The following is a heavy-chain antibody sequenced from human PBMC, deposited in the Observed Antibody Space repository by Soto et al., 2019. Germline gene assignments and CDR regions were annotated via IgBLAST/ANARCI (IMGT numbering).Heavy chain of an antibody. Sequence: QVQLVQSGAEVKKPGSSVKVSCKASGGTFSSYAISWVRQAPGQGLEWMGGIIPIFGTANYAQKFQGRVTIAADECTRRAYMELSSLRSEDPAVYYCARAQYYYDSSGYYAIHAFGIWGQGTMVTVSS. CDR1: GGTFSSYA. CDR2: IIPIFGTA. V-gene: IGHV1-69*19. D-gene: IGHD3-22*01. CDR3: ARAQYYYDSSGYYAIHAFGI. J-gene: IGHJ3*02.